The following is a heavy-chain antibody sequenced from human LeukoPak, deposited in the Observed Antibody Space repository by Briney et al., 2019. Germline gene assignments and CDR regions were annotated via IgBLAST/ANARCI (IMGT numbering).Heavy chain of an antibody. Sequence: ASVKVSCKASGYTFTSYYMHWVRQAPGQGLEWMGIINPSGGSTSYAQKFQGRVTITADESTSTAYMELSSLRSEDTAVYYCARENPHFWSGPPHYYYGMDVWGQGTTVTVSS. CDR1: GYTFTSYY. V-gene: IGHV1-46*01. CDR3: ARENPHFWSGPPHYYYGMDV. D-gene: IGHD3-3*02. CDR2: INPSGGST. J-gene: IGHJ6*02.